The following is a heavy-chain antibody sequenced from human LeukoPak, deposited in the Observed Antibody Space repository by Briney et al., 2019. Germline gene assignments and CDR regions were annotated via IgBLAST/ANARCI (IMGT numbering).Heavy chain of an antibody. D-gene: IGHD3-22*01. CDR3: ARVDYYDSSGHPSGAFDI. CDR2: IIPNNDNT. CDR1: GYTFTSYG. J-gene: IGHJ3*02. Sequence: ASVKVSCKASGYTFTSYGISWVRQAPGQGLEWMGWIIPNNDNTNYAQKLQGRVTMTTDTSTSTAYMELRSLRSDDTAVYYCARVDYYDSSGHPSGAFDIWGQGTMVTVSS. V-gene: IGHV1-18*01.